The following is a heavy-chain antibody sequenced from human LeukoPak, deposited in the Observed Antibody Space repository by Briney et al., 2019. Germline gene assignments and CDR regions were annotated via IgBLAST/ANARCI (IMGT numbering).Heavy chain of an antibody. D-gene: IGHD6-6*01. CDR3: AKGYEYSQSRDDY. CDR1: GFTFSSYA. V-gene: IGHV3-23*01. Sequence: GGSVRLSCAASGFTFSSYAISWVRQAPGKGLEWVSAISGSGGSTYYADSVKGRFTISRDNSKNTLYLQMNSLRAEDTAVYYCAKGYEYSQSRDDYWGQGTLDTVSS. CDR2: ISGSGGST. J-gene: IGHJ4*02.